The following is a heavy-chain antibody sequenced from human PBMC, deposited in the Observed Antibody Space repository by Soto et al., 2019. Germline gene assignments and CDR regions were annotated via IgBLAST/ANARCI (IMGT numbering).Heavy chain of an antibody. J-gene: IGHJ4*02. V-gene: IGHV3-11*01. D-gene: IGHD3-10*01. CDR2: ISSSGSTI. CDR3: ARLEVRGAYHFDY. Sequence: GGSLRLSCAASGFTFSDYCMSWIRQAPGKGLEWVSYISSSGSTIYYADSVKGRFTISRDNAKNSLYLQMNSLRAEDTAVYYCARLEVRGAYHFDYWGQGTLVTVSS. CDR1: GFTFSDYC.